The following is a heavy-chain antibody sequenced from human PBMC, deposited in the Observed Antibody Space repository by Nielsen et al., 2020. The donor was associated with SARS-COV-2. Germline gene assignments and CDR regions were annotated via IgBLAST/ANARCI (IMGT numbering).Heavy chain of an antibody. D-gene: IGHD6-19*01. CDR2: ISWNSGSI. V-gene: IGHV3-9*01. CDR1: GFTFDDYA. J-gene: IGHJ4*02. CDR3: TTVDPWTGYSSGWSFDY. Sequence: SLKISCAASGFTFDDYAMYWVRQAPGKGLEWVSGISWNSGSIGYADSVKGRFTISRDNAKNSLYLQMNSLRAEDTALYYCTTVDPWTGYSSGWSFDYWGQGTLVTVSS.